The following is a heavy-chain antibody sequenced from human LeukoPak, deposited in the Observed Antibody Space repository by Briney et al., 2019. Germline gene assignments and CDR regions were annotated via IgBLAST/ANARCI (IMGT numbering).Heavy chain of an antibody. J-gene: IGHJ3*02. CDR1: GDSISSGDFY. D-gene: IGHD3-22*01. CDR3: ARGPYYYDSSGAFDI. CDR2: IYTSGTT. Sequence: PSETLSLTCTVSGDSISSGDFYWSWIRQPAGKGLEWIGRIYTSGTTSYNPSLRSRVTISVDTSKNQFSLKLSSVTAADTAVYYCARGPYYYDSSGAFDIWGQGTMVTVSS. V-gene: IGHV4-61*02.